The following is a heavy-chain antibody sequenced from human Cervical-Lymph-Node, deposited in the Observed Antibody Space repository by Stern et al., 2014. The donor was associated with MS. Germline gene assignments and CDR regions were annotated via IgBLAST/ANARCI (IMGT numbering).Heavy chain of an antibody. CDR2: IYYSGST. CDR3: ARSVKAPGFFDY. J-gene: IGHJ4*02. CDR1: GGSISSYY. V-gene: IGHV4-59*01. Sequence: QVQLQQSGPGLVKPSETLSLTCTVSGGSISSYYWSWIRQPPGKGLEWIGYIYYSGSTNYNPSLKSRVTISVDTSKNQFSLKLSSVTAADTAVYYCARSVKAPGFFDYWGQGTLVTVSS.